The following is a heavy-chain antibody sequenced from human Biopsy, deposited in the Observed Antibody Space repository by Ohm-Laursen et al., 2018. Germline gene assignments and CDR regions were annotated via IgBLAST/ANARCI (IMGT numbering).Heavy chain of an antibody. Sequence: SEILSLTCSVSGGSVSSSNYYWNWIRQTPGKGLEWIGFIYNTERTNYNPSLKSRVTISLDTSKNQFSLELSSVIPSDTAVYYCAIDRVPRRGVMPVYYYGMDVWGQGSTVTVSS. D-gene: IGHD2-21*01. CDR1: GGSVSSSNYY. V-gene: IGHV4-61*01. CDR2: IYNTERT. CDR3: AIDRVPRRGVMPVYYYGMDV. J-gene: IGHJ6*02.